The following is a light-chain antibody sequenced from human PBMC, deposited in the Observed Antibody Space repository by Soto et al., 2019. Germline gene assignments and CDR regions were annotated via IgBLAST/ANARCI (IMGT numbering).Light chain of an antibody. CDR1: QSITDW. Sequence: DIQMTQSPSTLSASVGDRVTITCRASQSITDWLAWYQQKPGKAPKFLIYKASNLEGGFPSRFSGSGSGTELTLTIRSVQPDDFATYYCQYWDDYSWTFGQGTKLKIK. V-gene: IGKV1-5*03. CDR2: KAS. CDR3: QYWDDYSWT. J-gene: IGKJ1*01.